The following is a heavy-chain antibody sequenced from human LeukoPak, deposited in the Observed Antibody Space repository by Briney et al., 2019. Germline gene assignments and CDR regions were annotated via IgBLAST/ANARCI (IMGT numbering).Heavy chain of an antibody. CDR1: GFSLSTSGVG. Sequence: SGPTLVNPTQTLTLTCTFSGFSLSTSGVGVGWIRQPPGKALEWLALIYWDDDKRYSPSLKSRLTITKDTSNNQVVLTMTNMDPVDTATYYCAHRHSSGFQSEFDYWGQGTLVTVSS. V-gene: IGHV2-5*02. CDR3: AHRHSSGFQSEFDY. D-gene: IGHD6-19*01. J-gene: IGHJ4*02. CDR2: IYWDDDK.